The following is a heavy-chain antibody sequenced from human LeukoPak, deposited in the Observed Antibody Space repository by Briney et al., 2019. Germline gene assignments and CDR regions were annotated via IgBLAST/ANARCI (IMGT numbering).Heavy chain of an antibody. CDR1: GFTFSNYA. Sequence: GGSLRLSCAASGFTFSNYAMSWVRQAPGKGLEWVSAINGRGGSKFYADSVKGRFTISRDNSKNTLYLQMNSLRVEDTAVYYCAKGESSGNYYSGYDYWGQGTLVTVSS. J-gene: IGHJ4*02. CDR3: AKGESSGNYYSGYDY. D-gene: IGHD1-26*01. V-gene: IGHV3-23*01. CDR2: INGRGGSK.